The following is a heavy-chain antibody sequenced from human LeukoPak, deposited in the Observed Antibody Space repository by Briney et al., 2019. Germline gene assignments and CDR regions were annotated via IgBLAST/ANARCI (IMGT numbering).Heavy chain of an antibody. Sequence: GGSLRLSCAASGFTFSSYGMSWVRQAPGKGLEWVSAISGSGGSTYYADSVKGRFTISRDNAKNSLYLQMNSLRAEDTAVYYCARVSPYYYYMDVWGKGTTVTVSS. CDR3: ARVSPYYYYMDV. J-gene: IGHJ6*03. CDR2: ISGSGGST. V-gene: IGHV3-23*01. CDR1: GFTFSSYG.